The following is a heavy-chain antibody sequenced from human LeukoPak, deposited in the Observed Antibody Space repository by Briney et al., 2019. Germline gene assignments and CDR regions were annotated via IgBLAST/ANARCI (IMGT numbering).Heavy chain of an antibody. Sequence: GGSLRLSCAASQFTFSNYAMSWVRQAPGKGLEWVSAISGSGNTTNFGDSVTGRFTISRDNPKNTVYLQMDSLSAEDTAVYYCAKGPAPYCSGGSCYSPHWYFDLWGRGTLVTVSS. J-gene: IGHJ2*01. CDR3: AKGPAPYCSGGSCYSPHWYFDL. CDR2: ISGSGNTT. CDR1: QFTFSNYA. V-gene: IGHV3-23*01. D-gene: IGHD2-15*01.